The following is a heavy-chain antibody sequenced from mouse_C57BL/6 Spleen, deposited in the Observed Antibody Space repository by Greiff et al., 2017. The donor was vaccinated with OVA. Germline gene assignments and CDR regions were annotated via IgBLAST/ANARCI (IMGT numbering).Heavy chain of an antibody. CDR1: GYTFTSYW. Sequence: VQLQQPGAELVKPGASVKLSCKASGYTFTSYWMHWVKQRPGRGLEWIGRIDPEDGDTEYAPKFQGKATMTADTSSNTAYLQLSSLTSEDTAVYYCTTPLYYGEEDYWGQGTSVTVSS. D-gene: IGHD1-2*01. CDR2: IDPEDGDT. J-gene: IGHJ4*01. V-gene: IGHV14-1*01. CDR3: TTPLYYGEEDY.